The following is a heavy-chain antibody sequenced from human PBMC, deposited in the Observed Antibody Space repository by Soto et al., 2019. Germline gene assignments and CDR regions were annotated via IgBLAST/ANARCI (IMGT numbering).Heavy chain of an antibody. Sequence: QVQLVQSGAEVKKPGSSVKVSCKASGGTFSRSPISWVRQAPGQGLEWMGGIIPIFGTGNFAQKFQGRVTITADVSTITAYLELSSLRSEDTAVYYCAREGTTVVTPAGAFDIWGQGTMVTVSS. V-gene: IGHV1-69*01. CDR3: AREGTTVVTPAGAFDI. CDR1: GGTFSRSP. D-gene: IGHD4-17*01. CDR2: IIPIFGTG. J-gene: IGHJ3*02.